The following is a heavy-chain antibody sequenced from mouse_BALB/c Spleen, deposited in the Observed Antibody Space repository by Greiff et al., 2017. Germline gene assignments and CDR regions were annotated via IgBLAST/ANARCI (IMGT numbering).Heavy chain of an antibody. CDR2: ISSGSSTI. J-gene: IGHJ1*01. CDR3: ARYGYGCVYWYFDV. CDR1: GFTFSSFG. V-gene: IGHV5-17*02. D-gene: IGHD1-2*01. Sequence: DVKLVESGGGLVQPGGSRKLSCAASGFTFSSFGMHWVRQAPEKGLEWVAYISSGSSTIYYADTVKGRFTITRDNPKNTLFLQVTSLRSEDTAMYYCARYGYGCVYWYFDVWGAGTTVTVSS.